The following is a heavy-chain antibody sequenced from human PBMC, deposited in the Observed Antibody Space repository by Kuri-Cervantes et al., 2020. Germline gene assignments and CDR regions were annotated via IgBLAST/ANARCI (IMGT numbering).Heavy chain of an antibody. J-gene: IGHJ4*01. CDR1: GGSISSYY. Sequence: SETLSLTCTVSGGSISSYYWSWIRQPPGKGLEWIGYIYYSGSTNYNPSLKSRVTISVDTSKNQFSLKLSSVTAADTAVYFCAKETWNYPLIWGHGIQVTVSS. V-gene: IGHV4-59*01. D-gene: IGHD1-7*01. CDR3: AKETWNYPLI. CDR2: IYYSGST.